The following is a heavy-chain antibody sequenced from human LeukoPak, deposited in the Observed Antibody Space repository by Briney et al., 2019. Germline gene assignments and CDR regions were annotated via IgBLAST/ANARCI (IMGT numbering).Heavy chain of an antibody. CDR2: ISSSSSYI. V-gene: IGHV3-21*01. J-gene: IGHJ4*02. CDR3: ARGPPPNIVATGFDY. CDR1: GFTFSSYS. D-gene: IGHD5-12*01. Sequence: PGGSLRLSCAASGFTFSSYSMNWVRQAPGKGLEWVSSISSSSSYIYYADSVKGRFTISRDNAKNSLYLQMNSLRAEDTAVYYCARGPPPNIVATGFDYWGQGALVTVSS.